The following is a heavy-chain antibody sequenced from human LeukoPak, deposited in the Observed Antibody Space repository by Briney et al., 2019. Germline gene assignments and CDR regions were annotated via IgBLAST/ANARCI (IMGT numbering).Heavy chain of an antibody. D-gene: IGHD5-18*01. Sequence: GGSLRLSCAASGFTFSSYGTHWVRQAPGKGLEWVAVIWYDGSNKYYADSVKGRFTISRDNSKNTLYLQMNSLRAEDTAVYYCAKDHYDSYGYGPFDYWGQGTLVTVSS. CDR1: GFTFSSYG. J-gene: IGHJ4*02. CDR3: AKDHYDSYGYGPFDY. CDR2: IWYDGSNK. V-gene: IGHV3-33*06.